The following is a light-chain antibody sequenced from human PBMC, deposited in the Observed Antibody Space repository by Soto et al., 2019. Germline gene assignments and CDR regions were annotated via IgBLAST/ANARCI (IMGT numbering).Light chain of an antibody. CDR2: GNS. CDR1: SSKIGSGYD. V-gene: IGLV1-40*01. CDR3: QSYDSSLSGFYV. J-gene: IGLJ1*01. Sequence: QSVLTQPPSVSGAPGQRVTISCTGSSSKIGSGYDVHWYLQLPGTAPKLLIFGNSNRPSVVPDRFSGSKSGTSASLAITGLQAEDEADYYCQSYDSSLSGFYVFGTGTKVTVL.